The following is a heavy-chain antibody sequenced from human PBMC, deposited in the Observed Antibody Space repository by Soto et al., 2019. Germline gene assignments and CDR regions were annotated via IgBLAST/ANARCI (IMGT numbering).Heavy chain of an antibody. Sequence: GESLKISCKGSGSSFTSYWIGWVRQMPGKGLEWMGIIYPGDSDTRYSPSFQGQVTISADKYISTAYLQWSSLKASETAMYYCARRGSGYFYEMAFDIWGEGTMVTVSS. D-gene: IGHD3-22*01. CDR1: GSSFTSYW. V-gene: IGHV5-51*01. CDR3: ARRGSGYFYEMAFDI. J-gene: IGHJ3*02. CDR2: IYPGDSDT.